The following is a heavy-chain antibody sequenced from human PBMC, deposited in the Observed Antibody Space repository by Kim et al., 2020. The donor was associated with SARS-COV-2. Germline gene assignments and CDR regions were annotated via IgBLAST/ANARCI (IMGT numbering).Heavy chain of an antibody. CDR2: PIFGTA. Sequence: PIFGTANYAQKFQGRVTITADESTITAYMELSSLRSEDTAVYYCARSQDPWGQGTLVTVPS. CDR3: ARSQDP. V-gene: IGHV1-69*01. J-gene: IGHJ5*02.